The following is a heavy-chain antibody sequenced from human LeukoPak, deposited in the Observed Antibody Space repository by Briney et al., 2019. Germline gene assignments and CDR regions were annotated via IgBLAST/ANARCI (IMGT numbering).Heavy chain of an antibody. Sequence: SETLSLTCTVSGGSISSYFWSWIRQPPGKGLEWIGYISYSGSTNYNPSLKSRVTISVDTSKNQFSLKLSSVTAADTAVYYCARVSGGTYPDYWGRGTLVTVSP. CDR3: ARVSGGTYPDY. D-gene: IGHD1-26*01. V-gene: IGHV4-59*01. J-gene: IGHJ4*02. CDR1: GGSISSYF. CDR2: ISYSGST.